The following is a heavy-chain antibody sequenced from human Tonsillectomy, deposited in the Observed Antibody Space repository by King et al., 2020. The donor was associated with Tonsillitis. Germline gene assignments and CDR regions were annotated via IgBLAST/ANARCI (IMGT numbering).Heavy chain of an antibody. V-gene: IGHV4-59*01. CDR2: IYYSGST. CDR3: AREISLADAFDI. J-gene: IGHJ3*02. D-gene: IGHD1-1*01. Sequence: VQLQESGPGLVKPSETLSLTCTVSGGSISRYYWSWIRQPPGKGLDWIGYIYYSGSTNYNPSLKIRFTVHVAPSKSQFSLNLSSVTAADTAVYYCAREISLADAFDIWGQGTMVTVSS. CDR1: GGSISRYY.